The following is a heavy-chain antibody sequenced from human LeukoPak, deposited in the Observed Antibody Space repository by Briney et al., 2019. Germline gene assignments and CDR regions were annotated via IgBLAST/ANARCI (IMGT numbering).Heavy chain of an antibody. CDR3: ARGLRQLERLRRWNAFDI. Sequence: GASVKVSCKASGYTFTSYDINWVRQATGQGLEWMGWMNPNSGNTGYAQKFQGRVTITRNTSISTAYMELSSLRSEDTAVYYCARGLRQLERLRRWNAFDIWGQGTMVTVSS. V-gene: IGHV1-8*03. CDR2: MNPNSGNT. CDR1: GYTFTSYD. J-gene: IGHJ3*02. D-gene: IGHD1-1*01.